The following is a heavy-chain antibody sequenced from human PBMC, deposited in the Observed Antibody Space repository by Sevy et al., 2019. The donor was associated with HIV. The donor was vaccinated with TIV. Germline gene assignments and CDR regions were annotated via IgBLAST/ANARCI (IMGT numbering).Heavy chain of an antibody. CDR1: GFTFSSYA. D-gene: IGHD3-22*01. Sequence: GGSLRLSCSASGFTFSSYAMHWVRQAPGKGLEYVSAISSNGGSTYYADSVKGRFTISRDNSKNTLYLQMSSLRAEDTAVYYCVQAYYYDSSGLPDAFDIWGQGTMVTVSS. CDR2: ISSNGGST. V-gene: IGHV3-64D*06. CDR3: VQAYYYDSSGLPDAFDI. J-gene: IGHJ3*02.